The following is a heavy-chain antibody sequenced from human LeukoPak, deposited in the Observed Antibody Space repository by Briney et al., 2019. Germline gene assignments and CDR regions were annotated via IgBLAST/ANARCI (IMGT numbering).Heavy chain of an antibody. CDR3: ATGARGRDGYKSHFDY. D-gene: IGHD5-24*01. J-gene: IGHJ4*02. V-gene: IGHV3-15*01. Sequence: GGSLRLSCAASGFTFTNAWMRGVRQAPGKGREWVDSHKSKTDGGTKDYAAPVKGRFTISRDDSKNTLYLQMNSLKTEDTAFYFCATGARGRDGYKSHFDYWGQGTPVTVSS. CDR1: GFTFTNAW. CDR2: HKSKTDGGTK.